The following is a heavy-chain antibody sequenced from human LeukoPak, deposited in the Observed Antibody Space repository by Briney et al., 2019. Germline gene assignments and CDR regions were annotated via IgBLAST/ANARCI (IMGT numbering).Heavy chain of an antibody. CDR1: GGSFSGYY. CDR2: INHSGST. CDR3: ARGLYYNSSGRYGMDV. D-gene: IGHD3-10*01. V-gene: IGHV4-34*01. J-gene: IGHJ6*01. Sequence: PSETLSLTCAVYGGSFSGYYWSRIRQPPGKGLEWIGEINHSGSTNYNPSLKSRVTISVDTSKNQFSLKLSSVTAADTAVYYCARGLYYNSSGRYGMDVWGQGTTVTVSS.